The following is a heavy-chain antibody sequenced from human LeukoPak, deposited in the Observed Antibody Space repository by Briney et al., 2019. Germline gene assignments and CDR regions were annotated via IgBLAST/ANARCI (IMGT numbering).Heavy chain of an antibody. Sequence: GGSLSLSWAVSGFTFSSYSMSWVRQADGKVLGWVSSISSSRSYIYYADLVTGRFTISRDNAKSSLYLQMNSLRAEDTAVYYCARDLIDFWSGYYYYFDYWGQGTLVTVSS. CDR2: ISSSRSYI. CDR3: ARDLIDFWSGYYYYFDY. CDR1: GFTFSSYS. V-gene: IGHV3-21*01. D-gene: IGHD3-3*01. J-gene: IGHJ4*02.